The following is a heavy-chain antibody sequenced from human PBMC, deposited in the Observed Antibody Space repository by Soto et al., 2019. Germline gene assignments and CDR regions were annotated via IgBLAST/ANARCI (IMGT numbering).Heavy chain of an antibody. V-gene: IGHV4-39*01. CDR1: GDSSVSSSSYY. CDR3: ASEVSSTDGMDV. D-gene: IGHD2-15*01. CDR2: IYYTGNT. Sequence: SETLSLACTVSGDSSVSSSSYYWGWIRQPPGKGLEWIGSIYYTGNTFYSPSFRSRLTISVDTSKSQFSLKLRSVTAADTATYYCASEVSSTDGMDVWGQGTTVTVSS. J-gene: IGHJ6*02.